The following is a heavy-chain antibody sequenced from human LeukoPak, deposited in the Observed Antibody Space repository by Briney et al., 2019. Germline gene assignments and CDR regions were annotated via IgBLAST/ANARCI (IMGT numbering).Heavy chain of an antibody. CDR3: ARGHDYGDYARNFDY. CDR1: GYGFTSYW. D-gene: IGHD4-17*01. CDR2: IYPGDSDT. J-gene: IGHJ4*02. V-gene: IGHV5-51*01. Sequence: GESLKISCKGSGYGFTSYWIGWVRQMPGKGLEWMGIIYPGDSDTRYSPSFQGQVTISADKSISTAYLQWSSLKASDTAMYYCARGHDYGDYARNFDYWGQGTLVTVSS.